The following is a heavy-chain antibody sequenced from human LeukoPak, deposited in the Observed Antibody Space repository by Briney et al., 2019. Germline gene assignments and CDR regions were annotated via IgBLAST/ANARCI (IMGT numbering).Heavy chain of an antibody. Sequence: GASVKVSCKASGGTFSSYAISWVRQAPGQGLEWMGGIIPIFGTANYAQKFQGRVTITTDESTSTAYMELSSLRSEDTAVYYCARGSLTPSYCYDSSGYQFDYWGQGTLVTVSS. CDR3: ARGSLTPSYCYDSSGYQFDY. CDR1: GGTFSSYA. V-gene: IGHV1-69*05. J-gene: IGHJ4*02. CDR2: IIPIFGTA. D-gene: IGHD3-22*01.